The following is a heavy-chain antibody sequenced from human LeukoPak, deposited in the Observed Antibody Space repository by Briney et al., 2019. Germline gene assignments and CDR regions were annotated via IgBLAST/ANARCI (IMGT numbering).Heavy chain of an antibody. CDR1: GFTFSSYA. Sequence: SGGSLRLSCAASGFTFSSYALSWVRQAPGKGLEWVSAISGSGGSTYYADSVKGRFTISRDNSKNTLYLQMNSLRAEDTAVYYCAKELLAVAGTGVDYWGQGTLVTVAS. D-gene: IGHD6-19*01. CDR3: AKELLAVAGTGVDY. J-gene: IGHJ4*02. V-gene: IGHV3-23*01. CDR2: ISGSGGST.